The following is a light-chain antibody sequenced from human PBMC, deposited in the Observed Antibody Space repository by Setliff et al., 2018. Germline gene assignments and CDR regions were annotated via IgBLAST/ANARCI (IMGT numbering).Light chain of an antibody. CDR2: DVS. Sequence: QSALTQPASVSGSPGQSIGISCTGSNSDVGGHNYVSWYQQHPGKAPKLLISDVSHRPSGVSIRFSGSKSGNTASLTISGLQAEDEADYYCSSYTSIGTLIVFGGGTKVTVL. J-gene: IGLJ2*01. CDR3: SSYTSIGTLIV. CDR1: NSDVGGHNY. V-gene: IGLV2-14*03.